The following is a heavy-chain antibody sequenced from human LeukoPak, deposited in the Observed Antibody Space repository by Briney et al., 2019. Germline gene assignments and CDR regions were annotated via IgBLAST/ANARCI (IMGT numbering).Heavy chain of an antibody. CDR2: ISTGGNYR. CDR3: ARSPSGYFYDY. J-gene: IGHJ4*02. D-gene: IGHD5-12*01. V-gene: IGHV3-21*01. Sequence: GGSLRLSCAASGFTFSSYTMNWVRQAPGKGLEWVSSISTGGNYRYYADSVKGRFTISRDNAKNSLYLQMNSLRAEDTAVNYCARSPSGYFYDYWGRGTLVTVSS. CDR1: GFTFSSYT.